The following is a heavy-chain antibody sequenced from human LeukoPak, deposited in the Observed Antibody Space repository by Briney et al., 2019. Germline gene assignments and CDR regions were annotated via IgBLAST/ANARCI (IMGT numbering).Heavy chain of an antibody. Sequence: GGSLRLSCAASGFTFSSYSMNWVRQAPGKGLEWVSSISSSSSYIYYADSVKGRFTISRDNAKNSLYLQMNSLRAEDTAVYYCARDWGTAMAVAGGMDVWGQGTTVTVSS. J-gene: IGHJ6*02. CDR2: ISSSSSYI. D-gene: IGHD5-18*01. CDR3: ARDWGTAMAVAGGMDV. CDR1: GFTFSSYS. V-gene: IGHV3-21*01.